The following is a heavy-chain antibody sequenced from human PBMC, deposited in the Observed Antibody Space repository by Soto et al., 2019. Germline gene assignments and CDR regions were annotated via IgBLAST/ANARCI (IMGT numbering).Heavy chain of an antibody. Sequence: QVQLVQSGAEVKKPGSSVKVSCKASGGTFSSYAMNWVRQAPGQGLEWMGGIIPMFGTADYAQKFQGRVTSTADESTSTAYMELSSLRSEDTAVYYCARPVLMDTGMRYYYGMDVWGQGTTVTVSS. CDR3: ARPVLMDTGMRYYYGMDV. CDR1: GGTFSSYA. CDR2: IIPMFGTA. V-gene: IGHV1-69*01. D-gene: IGHD5-18*01. J-gene: IGHJ6*02.